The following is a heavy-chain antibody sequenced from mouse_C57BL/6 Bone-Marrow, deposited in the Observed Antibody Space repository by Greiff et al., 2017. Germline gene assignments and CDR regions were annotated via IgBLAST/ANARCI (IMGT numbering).Heavy chain of an antibody. J-gene: IGHJ2*01. CDR1: GYTFTSYG. Sequence: VKLMESGAELARPGASVKLSCKASGYTFTSYGISWVKQRTGQGLEWIGEIYPRSGNTYYNEKFKGKATLTADKSSSTAYMELRSLTSEDSAVYFCARKYYGSRDYWGQGTTLTVSS. CDR3: ARKYYGSRDY. V-gene: IGHV1-81*01. D-gene: IGHD1-1*01. CDR2: IYPRSGNT.